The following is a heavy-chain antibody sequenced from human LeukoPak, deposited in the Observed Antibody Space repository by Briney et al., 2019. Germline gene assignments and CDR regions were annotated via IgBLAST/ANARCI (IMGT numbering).Heavy chain of an antibody. D-gene: IGHD3-22*01. J-gene: IGHJ4*02. CDR3: AKGIYDSSGYYGNYFDY. Sequence: GGSLRLSCAASGFTFSSYAMSWVRQALGKGLEWVSAISGSGGSTYYADSVKGRFTISRDNSKNTLYLQMNSLRAEDTAVYYCAKGIYDSSGYYGNYFDYWGQGTLVTLSS. V-gene: IGHV3-23*01. CDR1: GFTFSSYA. CDR2: ISGSGGST.